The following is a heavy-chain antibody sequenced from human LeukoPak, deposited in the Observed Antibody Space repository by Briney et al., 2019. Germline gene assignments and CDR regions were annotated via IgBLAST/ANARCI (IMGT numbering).Heavy chain of an antibody. Sequence: SETLSLPCAVYGGSFSGYYWSWIRHPPGKGLEWIGEINHSGSTNYNPSLKSRVTISVDTSKNQFSLKLSSVTAADTAVYYCARGYLRYFDWRNWFDPWGQGTLVTVSS. CDR1: GGSFSGYY. CDR2: INHSGST. CDR3: ARGYLRYFDWRNWFDP. D-gene: IGHD3-9*01. J-gene: IGHJ5*02. V-gene: IGHV4-34*01.